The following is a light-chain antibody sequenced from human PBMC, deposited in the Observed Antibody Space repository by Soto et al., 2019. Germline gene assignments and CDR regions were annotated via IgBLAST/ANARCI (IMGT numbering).Light chain of an antibody. CDR2: EEA. CDR1: QSVSSSY. CDR3: QQYVSSPWT. J-gene: IGKJ1*01. Sequence: EIVLTQSPGTLSLSPGERATLSCRATQSVSSSYLAWYEQKPAQAPRLLIYEEASRATGIPGRFSGSGSGTDFTLTISRLEPEDFAVYYCQQYVSSPWTFGQGTKVEIK. V-gene: IGKV3-20*01.